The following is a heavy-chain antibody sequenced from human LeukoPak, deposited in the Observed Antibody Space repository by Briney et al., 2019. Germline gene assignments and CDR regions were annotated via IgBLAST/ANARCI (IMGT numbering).Heavy chain of an antibody. CDR1: GYTFTSNA. Sequence: GASVKVSCKASGYTFTSNAMHWVRQAPGQRPEWMGWINTGNGNTKYSQKFQGRVTISRDTSANTAYMEVSSLRSEDTAVYYCARDSENVLLWFGELSLDYWGQGTLVTVSS. CDR3: ARDSENVLLWFGELSLDY. J-gene: IGHJ4*02. CDR2: INTGNGNT. V-gene: IGHV1-3*04. D-gene: IGHD3-10*01.